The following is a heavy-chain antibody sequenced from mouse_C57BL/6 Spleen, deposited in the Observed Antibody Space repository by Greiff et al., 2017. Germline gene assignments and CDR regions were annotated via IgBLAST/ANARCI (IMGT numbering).Heavy chain of an antibody. V-gene: IGHV1-42*01. CDR3: ARNSFYAMDY. J-gene: IGHJ4*01. Sequence: EVQLQQSGPELVKPGASVKISCKASGYSFTGYYMNWVKQSPEKSLEWIGEINPSTGGTTYNQKFKAKATLTVDKSSSTAYMQLKSLTSEDSAVYYCARNSFYAMDYWGQGTSVTVSS. CDR2: INPSTGGT. CDR1: GYSFTGYY.